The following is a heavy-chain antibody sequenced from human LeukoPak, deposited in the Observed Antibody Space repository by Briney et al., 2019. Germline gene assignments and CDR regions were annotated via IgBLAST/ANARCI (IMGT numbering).Heavy chain of an antibody. V-gene: IGHV4-4*07. CDR1: GGSTNTYC. CDR3: ARDRSSNSEYYFDY. D-gene: IGHD6-13*01. Sequence: SETLSLTCTVSGGSTNTYCWSWIRQPAEKGLEWIGRIYPSGSTYYNPSLKSRVTISIDKSKDQFFLRLTSVTAADTAVYCCARDRSSNSEYYFDYWGQGSLVTVSS. J-gene: IGHJ4*02. CDR2: IYPSGST.